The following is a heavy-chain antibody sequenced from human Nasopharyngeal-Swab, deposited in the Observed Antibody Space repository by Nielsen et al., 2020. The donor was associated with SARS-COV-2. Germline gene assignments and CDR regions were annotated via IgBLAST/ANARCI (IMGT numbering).Heavy chain of an antibody. J-gene: IGHJ6*02. D-gene: IGHD6-19*01. V-gene: IGHV3-21*01. Sequence: GGSLRFSCVDSGFRDYSMNWVRQAPGQGLEWVSSISSSSSDIYYADSVKGRFTISRDNAKNSLYLQMNNLRAEDTAVYYCARDGAAVAGTTSYYYYGMDVWGQGTTVTVSS. CDR1: GFRDYS. CDR2: ISSSSSDI. CDR3: ARDGAAVAGTTSYYYYGMDV.